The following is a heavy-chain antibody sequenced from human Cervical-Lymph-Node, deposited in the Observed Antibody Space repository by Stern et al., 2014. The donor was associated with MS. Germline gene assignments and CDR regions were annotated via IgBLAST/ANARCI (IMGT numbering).Heavy chain of an antibody. CDR3: ARVDDCSGGTCFSTSWFDP. Sequence: VQLVESGPGLVKPSETLSLTCTVSGGSFNNYYWSWIRQPPGKGLEWIGYIYQDGSTKYNPSLKSRVTISLHTSKKQFSLRLTSVTAADTAVYYCARVDDCSGGTCFSTSWFDPWGQGTLVTVSS. CDR2: IYQDGST. V-gene: IGHV4-59*01. D-gene: IGHD2-15*01. J-gene: IGHJ5*02. CDR1: GGSFNNYY.